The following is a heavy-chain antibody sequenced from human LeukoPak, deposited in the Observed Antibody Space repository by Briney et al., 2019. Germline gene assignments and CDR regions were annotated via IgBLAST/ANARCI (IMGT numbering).Heavy chain of an antibody. CDR3: ARAVRSYYGSGTYLDQ. V-gene: IGHV6-1*01. Sequence: SQTLSLTCAISGDSVSSNSVAWNWIGQSPSRGLEWLGRTYYRSKWYNDYAVSVRSRITINPDTSKNQFSLQLNSVTPEDTAVYYCARAVRSYYGSGTYLDQWGQGTLVTVSS. D-gene: IGHD3-10*01. J-gene: IGHJ4*02. CDR1: GDSVSSNSVA. CDR2: TYYRSKWYN.